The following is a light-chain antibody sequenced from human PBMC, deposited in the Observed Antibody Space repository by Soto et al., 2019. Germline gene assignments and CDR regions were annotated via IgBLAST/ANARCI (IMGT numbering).Light chain of an antibody. CDR1: QSVSSY. V-gene: IGKV3-11*01. Sequence: EIVLTQSPATLSLSPGERATLSCRASQSVSSYLAWYQQKPGQAPRLLIYDASNRATGIPARFSGGGSGTDFTLTISSLEPEDFAVYYCQQRSNWPPSLTVGGWTKVEIK. CDR2: DAS. J-gene: IGKJ4*01. CDR3: QQRSNWPPSLT.